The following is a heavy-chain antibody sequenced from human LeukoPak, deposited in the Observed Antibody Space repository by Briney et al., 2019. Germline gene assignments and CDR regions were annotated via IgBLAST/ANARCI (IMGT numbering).Heavy chain of an antibody. CDR2: ISSSSSYI. V-gene: IGHV3-21*01. J-gene: IGHJ6*02. CDR3: AKDYGDYVGLRHYYGMDV. Sequence: GGSLRLSCAASGFTLSSYSMNWVRQAPGKGLEWVSSISSSSSYIYYADSVKGRFTISRDNAKNSLYLQMNSLRAEDTAVYYCAKDYGDYVGLRHYYGMDVWGQGTTVTVSS. D-gene: IGHD4-17*01. CDR1: GFTLSSYS.